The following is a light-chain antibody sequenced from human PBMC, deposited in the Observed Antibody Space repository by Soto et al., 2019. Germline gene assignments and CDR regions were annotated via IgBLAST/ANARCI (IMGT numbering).Light chain of an antibody. V-gene: IGKV3-11*01. Sequence: EIVLTQSPATLALSPGDRATLYCRTSHSLDSNLAWYQQRPGQAPRLLIYDTSKRVTGIPARFSGRGSGTDFTLTITGLEPEDFAVYYCQQRSLFGPGTKVHL. CDR1: HSLDSN. CDR3: QQRSL. CDR2: DTS. J-gene: IGKJ3*01.